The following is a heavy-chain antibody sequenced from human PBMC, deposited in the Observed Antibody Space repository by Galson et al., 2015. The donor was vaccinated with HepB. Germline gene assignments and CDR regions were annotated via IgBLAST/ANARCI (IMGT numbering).Heavy chain of an antibody. J-gene: IGHJ4*02. V-gene: IGHV3-21*01. CDR1: GFTFSNYS. Sequence: SLRLSCAASGFTFSNYSMNWVRQAPGKGLEWVSSISISTGYIYYADSVKGRFTLSRDNAKNSLYLQMNSLRDEDTAVYFCTRGPSSGWYVDYWGQGTLVTVSS. D-gene: IGHD6-19*01. CDR3: TRGPSSGWYVDY. CDR2: ISISTGYI.